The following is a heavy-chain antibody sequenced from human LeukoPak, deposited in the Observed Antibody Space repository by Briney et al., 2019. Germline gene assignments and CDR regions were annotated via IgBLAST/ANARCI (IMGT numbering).Heavy chain of an antibody. CDR2: INHSGST. V-gene: IGHV4-34*01. Sequence: SGTLSLTCAVYGGSFSGYYWSWIRQPPGKGLEWIGEINHSGSTNYNPSLKSRVTISVDTSKNQFSLKLSSVTAADTAVYYCARGLLTYYYDSSGYYLKRSYYYYGMDVWGQGTTVTVSS. CDR3: ARGLLTYYYDSSGYYLKRSYYYYGMDV. CDR1: GGSFSGYY. D-gene: IGHD3-22*01. J-gene: IGHJ6*02.